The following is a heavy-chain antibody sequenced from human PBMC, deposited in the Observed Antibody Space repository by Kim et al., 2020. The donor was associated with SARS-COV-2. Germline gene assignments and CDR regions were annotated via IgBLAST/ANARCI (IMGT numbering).Heavy chain of an antibody. J-gene: IGHJ6*02. V-gene: IGHV3-21*01. CDR1: GFTFSSYS. CDR3: ARDYYDSSKPAYLYYYYGMDV. D-gene: IGHD3-22*01. Sequence: GGSLRLSCAASGFTFSSYSMNWVRQAPGKGLEWVSSISSSSSYIYYADSVKGRFTISRDNAKNSLYLQMNSLRAEDTAVYYCARDYYDSSKPAYLYYYYGMDVWGQGTTVTVSS. CDR2: ISSSSSYI.